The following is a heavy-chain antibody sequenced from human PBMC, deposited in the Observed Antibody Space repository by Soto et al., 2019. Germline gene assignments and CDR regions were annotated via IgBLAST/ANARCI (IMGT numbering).Heavy chain of an antibody. CDR1: EFTFRSLA. CDR2: VDGSGGDT. CDR3: AKEIFAAAYAAVSVFDL. V-gene: IGHV3-23*01. J-gene: IGHJ4*02. D-gene: IGHD2-8*01. Sequence: GGLNRLSYTVSEFTFRSLAIGWLRQAKGTGPEWVAFVDGSGGDTSYADSVKGRFTISGDNSENSLYLHMNSLRAEDTGRYFCAKEIFAAAYAAVSVFDLWGQGTLVIVFS.